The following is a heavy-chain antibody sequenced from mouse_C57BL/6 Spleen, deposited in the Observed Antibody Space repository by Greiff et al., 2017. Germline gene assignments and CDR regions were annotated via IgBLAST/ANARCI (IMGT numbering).Heavy chain of an antibody. Sequence: DVMLVESGGGLVQPGGSLKLSCAASGFTFSDYYMYWVRQTPEKRLEWVAYISNGGGSTYYPDTVKGRFTISRDNAKNTLYLQMSRLKSEDTAMYYCARHTLYDGLDYWGQGTTLTVSS. J-gene: IGHJ2*01. CDR2: ISNGGGST. CDR1: GFTFSDYY. V-gene: IGHV5-12*01. D-gene: IGHD2-3*01. CDR3: ARHTLYDGLDY.